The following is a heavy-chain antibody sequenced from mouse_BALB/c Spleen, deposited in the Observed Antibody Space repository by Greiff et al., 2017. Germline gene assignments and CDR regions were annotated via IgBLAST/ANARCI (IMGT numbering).Heavy chain of an antibody. CDR1: GFTFNTYA. CDR2: IRSKSNNYAT. J-gene: IGHJ4*01. Sequence: EVKLVESGGGLVQPKGSLKLSCAASGFTFNTYAMNWVRQAPGKGLEWVARIRSKSNNYATYYADSVKDRFTISRDDSQSMLYLQMNNLKTEDTAMYYCVRGGEDYWGQGTSVTVSS. V-gene: IGHV10-1*02. CDR3: VRGGEDY.